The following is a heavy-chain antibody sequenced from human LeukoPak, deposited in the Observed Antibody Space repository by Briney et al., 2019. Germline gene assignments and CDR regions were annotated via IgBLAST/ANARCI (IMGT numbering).Heavy chain of an antibody. V-gene: IGHV4-34*01. J-gene: IGHJ4*02. CDR2: INHSGST. CDR1: GGSFSGYY. D-gene: IGHD1-26*01. Sequence: SETLSLTCAVYGGSFSGYYWSWIRQPPGKGLEWIGEINHSGSTNYNPSLKSRVTISVDTSKNQFSLKLSSVTAADTAVYYCASGEWELLGGYYFDYWGQGTLVTVSS. CDR3: ASGEWELLGGYYFDY.